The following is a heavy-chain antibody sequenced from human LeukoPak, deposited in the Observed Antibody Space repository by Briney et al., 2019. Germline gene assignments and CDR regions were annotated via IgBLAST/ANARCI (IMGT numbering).Heavy chain of an antibody. CDR3: ARALGNYYDSSGYLDY. J-gene: IGHJ4*02. CDR1: GGSISSGGYY. V-gene: IGHV4-31*03. CDR2: IYYSGST. D-gene: IGHD3-22*01. Sequence: PSETLSLTCTVSGGSISSGGYYWSWIRQHPGKGLEWIGYIYYSGSTYYNPSLKSRVTISVDTSKNQSSLKLSSVTAADTAVYYCARALGNYYDSSGYLDYWGQGTLVTVSS.